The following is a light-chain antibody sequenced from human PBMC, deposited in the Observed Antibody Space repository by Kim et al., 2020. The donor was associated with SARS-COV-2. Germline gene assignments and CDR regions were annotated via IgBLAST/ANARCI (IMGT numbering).Light chain of an antibody. CDR3: QVWDSSSDHRVV. CDR1: SIVSKS. Sequence: PGKPARVSCGGNSIVSKSVHWYQQKSGQAPVLVIYYDSDRPSGIPERFSGSNSGNTATLTISRVEAGDEADYYCQVWDSSSDHRVVFGGGTKVTVL. CDR2: YDS. V-gene: IGLV3-21*04. J-gene: IGLJ2*01.